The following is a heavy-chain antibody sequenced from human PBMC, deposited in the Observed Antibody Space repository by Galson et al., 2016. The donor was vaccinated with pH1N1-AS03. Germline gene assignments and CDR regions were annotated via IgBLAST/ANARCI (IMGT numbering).Heavy chain of an antibody. Sequence: SLRLSCAASGCTVSVNYMNWVRQAPGKGLEWVSVIYSDGSTYYADSVKGRFTISRDKSKNTLYLQISSLRTEDTAVYYCARDPSSGSYYERDYWGQGTLVAVSS. CDR3: ARDPSSGSYYERDY. CDR1: GCTVSVNY. J-gene: IGHJ4*02. V-gene: IGHV3-66*02. CDR2: IYSDGST. D-gene: IGHD1-26*01.